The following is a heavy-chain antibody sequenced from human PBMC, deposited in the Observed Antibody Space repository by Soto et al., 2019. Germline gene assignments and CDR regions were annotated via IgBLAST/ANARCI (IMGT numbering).Heavy chain of an antibody. D-gene: IGHD2-15*01. CDR3: AKSPNPASATPSYYGMDV. Sequence: QVQLVQSGAEVKKPGSSVKVSCKASGGSFTSFIVTWVRQAPGHGLEWMGRIIPVLDVEYYAQKFQGRLTITADKSTNTAYMELRSLRSEDTAVYYCAKSPNPASATPSYYGMDVWGLGTTVTVSS. V-gene: IGHV1-69*02. J-gene: IGHJ6*02. CDR1: GGSFTSFI. CDR2: IIPVLDVE.